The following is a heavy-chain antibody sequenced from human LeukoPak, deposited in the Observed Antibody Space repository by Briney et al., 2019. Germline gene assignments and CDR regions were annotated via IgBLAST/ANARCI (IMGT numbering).Heavy chain of an antibody. Sequence: SETLSLTCTVSGGSISSYYWSWIRQPPGKGLEWIGSIYSIGSTNYNPSLKSRVTISVDTSKNQFSLKLGSVTAADTAVYYCARAKGYSSGWAENWFDPWGQGTLVTVSS. V-gene: IGHV4-59*01. CDR2: IYSIGST. D-gene: IGHD6-19*01. CDR1: GGSISSYY. CDR3: ARAKGYSSGWAENWFDP. J-gene: IGHJ5*02.